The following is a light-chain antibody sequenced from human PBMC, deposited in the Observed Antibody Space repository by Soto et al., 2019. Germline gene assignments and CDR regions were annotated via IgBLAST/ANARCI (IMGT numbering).Light chain of an antibody. CDR1: SSDVGGYNY. CDR2: DVS. CDR3: CSYAGSYTHYV. V-gene: IGLV2-11*01. J-gene: IGLJ1*01. Sequence: QSALTQPRPVSGSPGQSVTISCTGTSSDVGGYNYVSWYQQHPGKAPKLMIYDVSKRPSGVPDRFSGSKSGNTASLTISGLQAEDEADYYCCSYAGSYTHYVFGTGTKLTVL.